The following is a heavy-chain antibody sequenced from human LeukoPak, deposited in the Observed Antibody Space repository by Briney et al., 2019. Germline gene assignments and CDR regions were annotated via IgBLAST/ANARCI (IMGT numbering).Heavy chain of an antibody. CDR3: ARRYTTTVTTYYFDY. CDR1: GGSTGSDY. Sequence: SETLSLTCSVSGGSTGSDYWSWIRQPPGKGLEWIAYVYYSGVTSYNPSLKSRVAISIDTSKNQFSLNLTSVTAADTAVYYCARRYTTTVTTYYFDYWGQGTLVTVSS. D-gene: IGHD4-17*01. V-gene: IGHV4-59*08. CDR2: VYYSGVT. J-gene: IGHJ4*02.